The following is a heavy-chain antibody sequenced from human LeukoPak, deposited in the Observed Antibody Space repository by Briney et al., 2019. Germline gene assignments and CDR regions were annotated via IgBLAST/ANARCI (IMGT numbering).Heavy chain of an antibody. CDR1: GYTFTNYA. CDR3: ARLLVVVPGASIHWFDP. V-gene: IGHV7-4-1*02. Sequence: ASVKVSCKASGYTFTNYAMNWVRQAPGRGLEWMGWINTNTGNPTYAQGFTGRFVFSLDTSVSTAYLKISNLKAEDTAFYYCARLLVVVPGASIHWFDPWGQGTLVTVSS. J-gene: IGHJ5*02. D-gene: IGHD2-2*01. CDR2: INTNTGNP.